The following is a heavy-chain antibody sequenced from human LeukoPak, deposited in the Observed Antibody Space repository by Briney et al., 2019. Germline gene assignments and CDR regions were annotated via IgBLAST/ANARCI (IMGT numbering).Heavy chain of an antibody. V-gene: IGHV4-59*01. D-gene: IGHD6-6*01. CDR2: FHYSGST. CDR1: GGSISSYY. Sequence: SETLSLTCTVSGGSISSYYWSWIRQRPGKGLEWIGYFHYSGSTNYNPSLKSRVTISVDTSKNQFSLKLSSVTAADTAVYYCARTAARYYTDVWGKGTTVTVSS. CDR3: ARTAARYYTDV. J-gene: IGHJ6*03.